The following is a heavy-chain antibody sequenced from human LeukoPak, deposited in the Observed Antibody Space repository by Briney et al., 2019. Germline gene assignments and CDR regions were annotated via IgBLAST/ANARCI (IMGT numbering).Heavy chain of an antibody. D-gene: IGHD3-10*01. J-gene: IGHJ4*02. V-gene: IGHV1-69*05. CDR2: IIPIFGTA. Sequence: GASVKVSCKASGGTFSSYAISWVRQAPGQGLEWMGGIIPIFGTANYAQKFQGRVTITTDESTSTAYMELSSLRSEGTAVYYCARSGGSGSYSYHFDYWGQGTLVTVSS. CDR1: GGTFSSYA. CDR3: ARSGGSGSYSYHFDY.